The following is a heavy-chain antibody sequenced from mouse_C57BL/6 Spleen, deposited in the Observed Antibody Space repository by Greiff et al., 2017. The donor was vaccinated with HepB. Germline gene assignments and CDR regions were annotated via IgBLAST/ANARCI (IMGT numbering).Heavy chain of an antibody. CDR1: GYTFTSYW. V-gene: IGHV1-69*01. J-gene: IGHJ2*01. CDR2: IDPSDSYT. CDR3: ARVGSTMITTRYFDY. D-gene: IGHD2-4*01. Sequence: VQLQQPGAELVMPGASVKLSCKASGYTFTSYWMHWVKQRPGQGLEWIGEIDPSDSYTNYNQKFKGKSTLTVDKSSSTAYMQLSSLTSEDSAVYYCARVGSTMITTRYFDYWGQGTTLTVSS.